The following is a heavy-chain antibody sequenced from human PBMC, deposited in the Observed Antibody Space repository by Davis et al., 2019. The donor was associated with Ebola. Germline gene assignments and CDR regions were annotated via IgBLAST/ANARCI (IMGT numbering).Heavy chain of an antibody. CDR1: GGSVSSGSYY. J-gene: IGHJ5*02. CDR2: IYHSGRT. CDR3: AREDEVAQGGWFDP. D-gene: IGHD2-15*01. V-gene: IGHV4-31*03. Sequence: PSETLSLTCTVSGGSVSSGSYYWNWIRQRPGMGLDWIGYIYHSGRTYYRPSLMSRVTISVDTSKNQFSLRLNSMTAADTAVYYCAREDEVAQGGWFDPWGQGTLVTVSS.